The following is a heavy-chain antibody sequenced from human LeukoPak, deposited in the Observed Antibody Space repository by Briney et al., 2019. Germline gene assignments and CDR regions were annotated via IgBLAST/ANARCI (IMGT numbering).Heavy chain of an antibody. Sequence: GGSLRLSCAASGFTFSSYSMNWVRQAPGKGLEWVSYISSSSSTIYYADSVKGRFTISRDNAKNSLYLQMNSLRAEDTAVYYCARALRSYWRVAKYYFDYWGQGTLVTVSS. CDR1: GFTFSSYS. J-gene: IGHJ4*02. CDR2: ISSSSSTI. V-gene: IGHV3-48*01. CDR3: ARALRSYWRVAKYYFDY. D-gene: IGHD1-26*01.